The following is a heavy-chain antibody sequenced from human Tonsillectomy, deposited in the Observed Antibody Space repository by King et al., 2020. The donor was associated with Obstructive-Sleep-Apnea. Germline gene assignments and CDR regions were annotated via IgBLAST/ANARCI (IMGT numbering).Heavy chain of an antibody. D-gene: IGHD3-10*01. J-gene: IGHJ4*02. V-gene: IGHV2-5*01. Sequence: HITLKESGPTLVNPTQTLTLTCTFSGFSLSTSSVGVGWIRQPPGKALECLALIYWNDDRRYSPSLRSRLTITKDTSKNQVVLTMTNMDPVDTATYYCAHTNPTYYYVSVSDYPFDYWGQGTLVTVSS. CDR2: IYWNDDR. CDR1: GFSLSTSSVG. CDR3: AHTNPTYYYVSVSDYPFDY.